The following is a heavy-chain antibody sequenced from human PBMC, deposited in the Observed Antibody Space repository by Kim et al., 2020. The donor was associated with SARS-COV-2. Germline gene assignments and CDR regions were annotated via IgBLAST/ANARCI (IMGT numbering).Heavy chain of an antibody. CDR2: IYSGGST. J-gene: IGHJ3*02. CDR1: GFTVSSNY. CDR3: AREYYYDSSGYYGYDAFDI. Sequence: GGSLRLSCAASGFTVSSNYMSWVRQAPGKGLEWVSVIYSGGSTYYADSVKGRFTISRDNSKNTLYLQMNSLRAEDTAVYYCAREYYYDSSGYYGYDAFDIWGQGTMVTVSS. V-gene: IGHV3-53*01. D-gene: IGHD3-22*01.